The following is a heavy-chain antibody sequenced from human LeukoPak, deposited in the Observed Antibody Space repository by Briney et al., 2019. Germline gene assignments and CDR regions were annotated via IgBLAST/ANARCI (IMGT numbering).Heavy chain of an antibody. CDR2: INTNTGNP. Sequence: ASVKVSCKASGYTFTSYAMNWVRQAPGQGLEWMGWINTNTGNPTYAQGFTGRFAFSLDTSVSTAYLQISSLKAEDTAVYYCARGGYRGYDFVPVGYWGQGTLVTVSS. J-gene: IGHJ4*02. CDR3: ARGGYRGYDFVPVGY. CDR1: GYTFTSYA. D-gene: IGHD5-12*01. V-gene: IGHV7-4-1*02.